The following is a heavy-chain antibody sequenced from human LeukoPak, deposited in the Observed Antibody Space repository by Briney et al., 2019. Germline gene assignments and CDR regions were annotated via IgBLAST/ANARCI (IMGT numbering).Heavy chain of an antibody. Sequence: GGSLRLSCAVSGFTFRGAAITWVRPAPGKGLEWVSLISSRGNNAYYADSVKGRFTISRDNSKNTLSLQMNSLRVEETAIYYGAREIQLSTWGLGTRVTVSS. CDR3: AREIQLST. D-gene: IGHD5-24*01. CDR1: GFTFRGAA. CDR2: ISSRGNNA. V-gene: IGHV3-23*01. J-gene: IGHJ3*01.